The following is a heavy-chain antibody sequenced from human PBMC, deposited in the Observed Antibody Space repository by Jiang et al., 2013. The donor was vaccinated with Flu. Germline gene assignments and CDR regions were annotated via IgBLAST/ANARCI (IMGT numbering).Heavy chain of an antibody. V-gene: IGHV3-23*01. CDR2: MSGSADTT. CDR3: AKDYYYGSRRIDGDGMDV. Sequence: VQLLESGGGLVQPGGSLRLSCAASGFTFSRYAMNWVRQAPGKGLEWVSVMSGSADTTYYADSVKGRFTISRDNSKNTLYLQINSLRAEDTAVYYCAKDYYYGSRRIDGDGMDVWGQGTTVTVSS. J-gene: IGHJ6*02. D-gene: IGHD3-10*01. CDR1: GFTFSRYA.